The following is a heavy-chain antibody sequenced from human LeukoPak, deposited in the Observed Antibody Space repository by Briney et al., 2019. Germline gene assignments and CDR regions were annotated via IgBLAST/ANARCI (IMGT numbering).Heavy chain of an antibody. CDR1: GFTFSSYA. CDR2: ISNNDGST. J-gene: IGHJ4*02. V-gene: IGHV3-23*01. CDR3: AKATGNLGN. Sequence: GGSLRLSCAASGFTFSSYAMSWVRQAPGKGLEWVSTISNNDGSTYYADSVKGRFTISRNNSKNTLYLQIYTLTADDTAIYYCAKATGNLGNWGQGTQVTVSS. D-gene: IGHD1-1*01.